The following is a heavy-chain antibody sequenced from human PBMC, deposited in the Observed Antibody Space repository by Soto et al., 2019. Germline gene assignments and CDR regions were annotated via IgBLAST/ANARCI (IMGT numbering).Heavy chain of an antibody. J-gene: IGHJ4*02. V-gene: IGHV3-23*01. D-gene: IGHD3-16*01. CDR2: ISGSGGTT. Sequence: GWSLRLSCVASGFTFSSYALNWVRQAPGRGLEWVSAISGSGGTTYYADSVKGRFTISRDNSKNTLFLQMNSLRAEDAAIYYCEKSPKVMSTSGDYWGQGSLVTVS. CDR3: EKSPKVMSTSGDY. CDR1: GFTFSSYA.